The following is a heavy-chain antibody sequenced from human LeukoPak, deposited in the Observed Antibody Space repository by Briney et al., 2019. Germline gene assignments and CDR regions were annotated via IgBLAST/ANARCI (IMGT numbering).Heavy chain of an antibody. CDR3: AKERLPAARDFDY. CDR1: GFTFSSYG. V-gene: IGHV3-30*18. Sequence: GGSLRLSCAASGFTFSSYGMHWVRQAPGKGLEWVAVISYDGSNKYYADSVKGRFTISRDNSKNTLYLQMNSLRAEDTAVYHCAKERLPAARDFDYWGQGTLVTVSS. D-gene: IGHD2-2*01. J-gene: IGHJ4*02. CDR2: ISYDGSNK.